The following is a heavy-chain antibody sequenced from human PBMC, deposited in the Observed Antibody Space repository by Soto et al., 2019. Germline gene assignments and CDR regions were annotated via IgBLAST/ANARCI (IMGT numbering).Heavy chain of an antibody. CDR1: GYSFSTYW. J-gene: IGHJ5*02. CDR3: ARRSSGVDP. Sequence: PGESLKLSCKGSGYSFSTYWIGWVRQMPGKGLEWMGIIYPGDSDTRYSPSFQGQVTISVDKSINTAYLQWSSLNASDTAMYYCARRSSGVDPWGQGTLVTVSS. CDR2: IYPGDSDT. D-gene: IGHD6-19*01. V-gene: IGHV5-51*01.